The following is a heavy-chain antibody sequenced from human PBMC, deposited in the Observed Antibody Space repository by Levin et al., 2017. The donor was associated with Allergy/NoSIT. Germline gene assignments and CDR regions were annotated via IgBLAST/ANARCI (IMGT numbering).Heavy chain of an antibody. D-gene: IGHD2-2*01. CDR3: ASPLFCSSTTCYDQ. Sequence: PSETLSLTCTVSGGSISTGGSYWSWIRQPAGKGLEWIGHIYLSGSTNYNPSLKSRVTISLDSSKNQFSLRLTSVTAADTAVYYCASPLFCSSTTCYDQWGQGTLVTVSS. CDR1: GGSISTGGSY. CDR2: IYLSGST. J-gene: IGHJ4*02. V-gene: IGHV4-61*09.